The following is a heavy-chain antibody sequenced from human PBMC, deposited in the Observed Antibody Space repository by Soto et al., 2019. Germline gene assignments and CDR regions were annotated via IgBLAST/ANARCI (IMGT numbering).Heavy chain of an antibody. V-gene: IGHV1-69*12. CDR3: ARSITGTVSYYFGMKV. J-gene: IGHJ6*02. Sequence: QVQLVQSGAEVKKPGSSVKVSCKASGGTFSSYAISWVRQAPGQGLEWMGGIIPIFATADYAQKLQGRVTITADESPTTAYMELSSLRSEDTAVYYGARSITGTVSYYFGMKVWGQGTTVTVSS. CDR2: IIPIFATA. CDR1: GGTFSSYA. D-gene: IGHD1-20*01.